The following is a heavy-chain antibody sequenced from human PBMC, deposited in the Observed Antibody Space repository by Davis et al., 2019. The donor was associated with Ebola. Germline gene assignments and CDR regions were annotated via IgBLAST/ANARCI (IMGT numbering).Heavy chain of an antibody. Sequence: GESLKISCVVSGFTFSHYGMHWVRQAPGKGLEWLAVIWYDGTQSYYADSVRGRFTIPRDDSKATLYLEMKSLTPEDTAVYFCARDTFTNAEYLEYWGQGTLVTVSS. CDR2: IWYDGTQS. CDR3: ARDTFTNAEYLEY. J-gene: IGHJ1*01. CDR1: GFTFSHYG. V-gene: IGHV3-33*01. D-gene: IGHD3-3*01.